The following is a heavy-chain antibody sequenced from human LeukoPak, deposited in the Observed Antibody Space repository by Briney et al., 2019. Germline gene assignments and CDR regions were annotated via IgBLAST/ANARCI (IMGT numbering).Heavy chain of an antibody. V-gene: IGHV3-21*01. CDR1: GFTFSSYS. J-gene: IGHJ4*02. Sequence: GGSLRLSCAASGFTFSSYSMNWVRQAPGKGLEWVSSISSSSSYIYYADSVKGRFTISRDNAKNSLYLQMNSLRAEDTAVYYCAREAGTGTSYYFDYWGQGTLVTVTS. D-gene: IGHD1-1*01. CDR2: ISSSSSYI. CDR3: AREAGTGTSYYFDY.